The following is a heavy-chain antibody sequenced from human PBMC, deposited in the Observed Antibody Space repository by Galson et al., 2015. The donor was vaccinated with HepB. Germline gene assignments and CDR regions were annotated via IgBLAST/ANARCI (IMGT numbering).Heavy chain of an antibody. V-gene: IGHV1-58*01. CDR2: IVVGSGNT. D-gene: IGHD6-6*01. CDR1: GFTFTSSA. Sequence: SVKVSCKASGFTFTSSAVQWVRQARGQRLEWIGWIVVGSGNTNYAQKFQERVTITRDMSTSTAYMELSSLRSEDTAVYYCAAGGSGIAARENFDYWGQGTLVTVSS. J-gene: IGHJ4*02. CDR3: AAGGSGIAARENFDY.